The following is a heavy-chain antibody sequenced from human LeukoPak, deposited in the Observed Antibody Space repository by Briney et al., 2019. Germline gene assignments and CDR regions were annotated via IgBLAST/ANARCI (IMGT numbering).Heavy chain of an antibody. CDR1: GFTVSSNY. J-gene: IGHJ4*02. D-gene: IGHD3-16*01. V-gene: IGHV3-21*01. CDR2: ISSSSSYI. CDR3: ARAMGAGGKPYYFDY. Sequence: GGSLRLSCAASGFTVSSNYMSWVRQAPGKGLEWVSSISSSSSYIYYADSVKGRFTISRDNAKNSLYLQMNSLRAEDTAVYYCARAMGAGGKPYYFDYWGQGTLVTVSS.